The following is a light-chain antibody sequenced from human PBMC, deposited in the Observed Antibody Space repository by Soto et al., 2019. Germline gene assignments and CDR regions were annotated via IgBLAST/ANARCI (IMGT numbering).Light chain of an antibody. V-gene: IGKV3-15*01. J-gene: IGKJ1*01. Sequence: EIVMTQSPAILSVSPGERATLSCRPSQSVSSNLAWFQQKPGQTPRLLFNGASTRATGIPARFTGSGSGTEFILTISSLQSEDFAVYYCQQYDIWPPTFGQGTKVDIK. CDR3: QQYDIWPPT. CDR1: QSVSSN. CDR2: GAS.